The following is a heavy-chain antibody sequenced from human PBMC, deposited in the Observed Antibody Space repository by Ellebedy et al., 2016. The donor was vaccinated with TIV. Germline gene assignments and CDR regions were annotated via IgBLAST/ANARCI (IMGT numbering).Heavy chain of an antibody. V-gene: IGHV3-20*03. CDR3: AQGYGYGSN. J-gene: IGHJ4*02. Sequence: GGSLRLSXAASGFTFEDYPMSWVRQAPGKGLEWVSGINWNGGSTGYADSVKGRFTISRDNAKNSLYLQMNSLRAEDTALYYCAQGYGYGSNWGQGTLVTVSS. CDR2: INWNGGST. D-gene: IGHD5-18*01. CDR1: GFTFEDYP.